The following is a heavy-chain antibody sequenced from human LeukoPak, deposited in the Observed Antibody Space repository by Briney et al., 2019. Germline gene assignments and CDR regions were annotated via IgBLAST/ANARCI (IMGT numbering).Heavy chain of an antibody. Sequence: ASVKVSCKASGGTFSSYAISWVRQAPGQGLEWMGGIFPIFGTANYAQKFQGRVTITADESTSTAYMELSSLRSEDTAVYYCARDPGYCSSTSCYGTPGDYWGQGTLVTVSS. CDR2: IFPIFGTA. CDR1: GGTFSSYA. V-gene: IGHV1-69*13. CDR3: ARDPGYCSSTSCYGTPGDY. D-gene: IGHD2-2*01. J-gene: IGHJ4*02.